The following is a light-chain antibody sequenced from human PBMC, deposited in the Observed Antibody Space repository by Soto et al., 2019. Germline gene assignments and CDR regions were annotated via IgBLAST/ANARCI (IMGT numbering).Light chain of an antibody. CDR3: SSYTSSSTLV. J-gene: IGLJ1*01. CDR2: EVS. V-gene: IGLV2-14*01. Sequence: QSALTRPASVSGSPGQSITISCTGTSSDVGGYNYVSWYQQHPGKAPKLMIYEVSNRPSGVSNRFSGSKSGNTASLTISGLQAEDEADYYCSSYTSSSTLVFGTGTRSPS. CDR1: SSDVGGYNY.